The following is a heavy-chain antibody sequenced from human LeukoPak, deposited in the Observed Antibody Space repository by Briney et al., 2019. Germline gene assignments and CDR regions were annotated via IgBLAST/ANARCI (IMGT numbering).Heavy chain of an antibody. CDR3: ARGRIGAYNWFDP. Sequence: ASVKVSCKASGYTFTRYVINWVPEATGQGLECMGWMNPNSGNTGYAQKFQGRVTMTRNTSISTAYMELRSLRSEDTAVYYCARGRIGAYNWFDPWGQGTLVTVSS. V-gene: IGHV1-8*01. J-gene: IGHJ5*02. D-gene: IGHD5-12*01. CDR2: MNPNSGNT. CDR1: GYTFTRYV.